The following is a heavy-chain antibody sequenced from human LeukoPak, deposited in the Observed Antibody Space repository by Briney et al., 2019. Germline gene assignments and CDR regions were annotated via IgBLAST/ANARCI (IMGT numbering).Heavy chain of an antibody. V-gene: IGHV1-46*01. D-gene: IGHD1-7*01. J-gene: IGHJ3*02. CDR3: ARGDWNFVSAFDI. CDR1: GYTFTSYY. CDR2: INPSGGST. Sequence: ASVKVSCKASGYTFTSYYMHWVRQAPGQGLEWMGIINPSGGSTSYAQRFQGRVTMTRDMSTSTVYMELSSLRSEDTAVYYCARGDWNFVSAFDIWGQGTMVTVSS.